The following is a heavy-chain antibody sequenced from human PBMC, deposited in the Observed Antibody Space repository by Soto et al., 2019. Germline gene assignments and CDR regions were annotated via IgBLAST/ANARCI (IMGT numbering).Heavy chain of an antibody. V-gene: IGHV1-2*02. D-gene: IGHD4-17*01. CDR1: GYTFTGYY. CDR3: AVYGDYARKTYWYYDL. Sequence: QVQLVQSGAEVKKPGASVKVSCKASGYTFTGYYMHWVRQAPGQGLEWMGWINPNSGGTNYAQKFQGRVTMTRDTSISTVYRELSRLRSDDTAVYYCAVYGDYARKTYWYYDLWGRGTLVTVSS. CDR2: INPNSGGT. J-gene: IGHJ2*01.